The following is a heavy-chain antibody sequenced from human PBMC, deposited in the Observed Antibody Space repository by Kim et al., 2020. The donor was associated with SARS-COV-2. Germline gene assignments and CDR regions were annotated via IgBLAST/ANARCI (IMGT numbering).Heavy chain of an antibody. CDR2: IKQDGSEK. V-gene: IGHV3-7*01. D-gene: IGHD2-21*02. J-gene: IGHJ6*02. Sequence: GGSLRLSCAASGFTFSSYWMSWVRQAPGKGLEWVANIKQDGSEKYYVDSVKGRFTISRDNAKNSLYLQMNSLRAEDTAVYYCARDERSVVTFTLYYYYGMDVWGQGTTVTVSS. CDR3: ARDERSVVTFTLYYYYGMDV. CDR1: GFTFSSYW.